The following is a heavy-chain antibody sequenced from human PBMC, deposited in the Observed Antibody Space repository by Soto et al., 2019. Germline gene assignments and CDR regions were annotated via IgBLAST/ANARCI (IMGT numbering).Heavy chain of an antibody. CDR3: PRIRYYDLWSGYYVLPDY. V-gene: IGHV2-26*01. Sequence: QVTLKESGPVLVKPTETLTLTCTVSGFSLSNARMGVSWIRQPPGKALEWLAHIFSNDEKSYSTSLKSRLTIHKATPKSHVVLTMTNMDPVDTATYYGPRIRYYDLWSGYYVLPDYWGQGTLVNVSP. D-gene: IGHD3-3*01. J-gene: IGHJ4*02. CDR2: IFSNDEK. CDR1: GFSLSNARMG.